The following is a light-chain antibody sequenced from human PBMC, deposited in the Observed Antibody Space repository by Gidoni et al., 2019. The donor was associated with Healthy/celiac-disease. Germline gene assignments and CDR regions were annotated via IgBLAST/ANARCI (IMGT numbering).Light chain of an antibody. CDR3: QQCYSTPRT. CDR2: AAS. V-gene: IGKV1-39*01. J-gene: IGKJ2*01. Sequence: DILMTQSPSSLSASVGDSVTITCRASQSISSYLTWYQQKPGKAPKLLIYAASSLQSGVPSRFSGRGSGTDFTLTISSLQPEDFATYYCQQCYSTPRTFGQXTKLEIK. CDR1: QSISSY.